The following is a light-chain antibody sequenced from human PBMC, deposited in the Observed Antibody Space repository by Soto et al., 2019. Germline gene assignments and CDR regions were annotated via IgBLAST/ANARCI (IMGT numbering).Light chain of an antibody. CDR3: QQFGSSPYT. J-gene: IGKJ2*01. V-gene: IGKV3-20*01. Sequence: EIVLTQSPGTLSLSPGERATLSCRASQSVSSNYLAWYQQKPGQAPRLLIYGASSRATGIPDRFSGSGSGTEFTLTISRLETEDFALYYCQQFGSSPYTFGRGTKLEIE. CDR1: QSVSSNY. CDR2: GAS.